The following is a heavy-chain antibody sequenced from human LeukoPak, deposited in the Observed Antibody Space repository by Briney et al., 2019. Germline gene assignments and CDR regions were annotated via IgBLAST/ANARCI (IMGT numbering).Heavy chain of an antibody. J-gene: IGHJ4*02. CDR2: IYDSGST. D-gene: IGHD3-22*01. Sequence: SETLSLTCTASGGSISSYYWSWIRQPPGKGLEWIGNIYDSGSTNYNPSLKSRVTISVDTSKNQCSLKLSSVTAADTAVYYCARQGISGSSLSYFDYWGQGTLVNVSS. CDR1: GGSISSYY. V-gene: IGHV4-59*01. CDR3: ARQGISGSSLSYFDY.